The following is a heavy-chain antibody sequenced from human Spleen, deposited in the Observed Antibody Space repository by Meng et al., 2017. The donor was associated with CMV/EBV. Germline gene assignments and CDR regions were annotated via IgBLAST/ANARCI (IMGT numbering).Heavy chain of an antibody. CDR3: ASLLYCSDASCYPVDY. Sequence: SETLSLTCSVSGGSITSHYWNWIRPPPGKGLEWIGHVFYSGSAIYNPSLKSRVTISVDPSKNQLSLELSSVTAADSAVYYCASLLYCSDASCYPVDYWGLGTLVTVSS. CDR2: VFYSGSA. J-gene: IGHJ4*02. CDR1: GGSITSHY. D-gene: IGHD2-15*01. V-gene: IGHV4-59*11.